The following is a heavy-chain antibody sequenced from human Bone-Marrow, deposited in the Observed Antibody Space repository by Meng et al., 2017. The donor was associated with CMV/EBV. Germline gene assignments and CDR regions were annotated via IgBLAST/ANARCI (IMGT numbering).Heavy chain of an antibody. V-gene: IGHV1-2*02. J-gene: IGHJ4*02. CDR2: INPNSGGT. CDR1: GYTFTGYY. D-gene: IGHD3-3*01. CDR3: ARSAYITIFGVVIPYYFDY. Sequence: QGELRQSGAEVKKPGASVKVSCKASGYTFTGYYMHWVRQAPGQGLEWMGWINPNSGGTNYAQKFQGRVTMTRDTSISTAYMELSRLRSDDTAVYYCARSAYITIFGVVIPYYFDYWGQGTLVTVSS.